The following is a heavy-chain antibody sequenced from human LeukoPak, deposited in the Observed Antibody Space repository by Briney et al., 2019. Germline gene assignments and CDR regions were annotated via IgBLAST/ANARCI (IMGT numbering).Heavy chain of an antibody. CDR2: ISYDGSNK. V-gene: IGHV3-30-3*01. J-gene: IGHJ4*02. Sequence: PGRSLRLSCAASGFTFSSYAMHWVRQAPGKGLEWVAVISYDGSNKYYADSVKGRFTISRDNSKNTLYLQMNSLRAEDTAVYYCARGNGISDYWGQGTPVTVSS. CDR1: GFTFSSYA. CDR3: ARGNGISDY. D-gene: IGHD2-8*01.